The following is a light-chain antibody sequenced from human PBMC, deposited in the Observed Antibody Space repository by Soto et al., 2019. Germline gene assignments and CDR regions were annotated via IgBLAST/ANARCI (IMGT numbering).Light chain of an antibody. CDR1: SSDVGGYNR. CDR3: SSFTGSSTWV. J-gene: IGLJ3*02. Sequence: QSALTQPASVSGSLGQSITISCTGTSSDVGGYNRVSWSQQHPGKAPKLMIYEVSNRPSGVSNRFSGSKSGNTASLTISGLQPADEADYYCSSFTGSSTWVFGGGTKLTVL. CDR2: EVS. V-gene: IGLV2-14*01.